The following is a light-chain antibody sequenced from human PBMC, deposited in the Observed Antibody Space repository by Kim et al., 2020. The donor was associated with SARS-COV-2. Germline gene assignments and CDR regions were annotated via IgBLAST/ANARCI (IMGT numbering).Light chain of an antibody. CDR1: NIGSKN. V-gene: IGLV3-9*01. CDR2: RDS. CDR3: QVWESRTAV. J-gene: IGLJ2*01. Sequence: SYELTQPLSVSVALGQTARITCGGNNIGSKNVHWYQQKPGQAPVLVIYRDSNRPSGIPERFSGSNSGNTATLTISRAKAGDEADYYFQVWESRTAVFGGGTQLTVL.